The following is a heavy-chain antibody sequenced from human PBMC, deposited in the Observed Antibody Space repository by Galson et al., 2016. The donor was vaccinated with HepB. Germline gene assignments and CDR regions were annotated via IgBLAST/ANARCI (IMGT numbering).Heavy chain of an antibody. CDR2: IRGSDGST. Sequence: SLRLSCAASGFTFRNFAMSWVRQAPGKGLEWVSSIRGSDGSTYYADSVKGRFTISRDNSNNTLYLQMTSLRAEDTAIYYCAKDGGWEWLKHDYWGRGILLTVSS. J-gene: IGHJ4*02. CDR3: AKDGGWEWLKHDY. CDR1: GFTFRNFA. V-gene: IGHV3-23*01. D-gene: IGHD3-3*01.